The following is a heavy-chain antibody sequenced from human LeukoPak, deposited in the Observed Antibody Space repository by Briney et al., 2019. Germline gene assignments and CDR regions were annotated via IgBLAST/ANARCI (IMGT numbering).Heavy chain of an antibody. V-gene: IGHV3-48*04. CDR2: ISSSSSAK. D-gene: IGHD2-2*02. J-gene: IGHJ6*03. CDR3: ASPPDIVVEPDAITDYYYMAV. CDR1: GFTFSSYN. Sequence: PGGSLRLSCAASGFTFSSYNLNWVCQAPGKGLEWVSFISSSSSAKYYADSVRGRFTISRDNAKNSLYLQMNSLRAEDTAVYYCASPPDIVVEPDAITDYYYMAVWGKGTTVTVSS.